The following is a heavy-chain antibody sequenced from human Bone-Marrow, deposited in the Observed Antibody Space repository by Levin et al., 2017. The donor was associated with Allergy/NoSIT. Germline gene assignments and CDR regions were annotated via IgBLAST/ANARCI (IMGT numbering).Heavy chain of an antibody. CDR3: AKDPRPYYDILTGNVGWFDP. V-gene: IGHV3-30*18. J-gene: IGHJ5*02. Sequence: GGSLRLSCVVSGFTFSTYGMHWVRQAPGKGLEGVAVISYDGSTKYYADSVRGRFTTSRDSSKNTLFLQMNSLRTEDTAVYYCAKDPRPYYDILTGNVGWFDPWGQGTLVSVSS. D-gene: IGHD3-9*01. CDR2: ISYDGSTK. CDR1: GFTFSTYG.